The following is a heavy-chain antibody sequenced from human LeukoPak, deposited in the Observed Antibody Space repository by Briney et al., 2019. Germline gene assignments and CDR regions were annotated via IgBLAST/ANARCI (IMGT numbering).Heavy chain of an antibody. CDR1: GYTFSGYY. Sequence: ASVKVSCKASGYTFSGYYMHWVRQAPGQGLEWMGWINPNSGGTNYAQKFQGRVTMTRDTSISTAYMELSRLRSDDTAVYYCARVLEDIVATFLPDYWGQGTLVTVSS. D-gene: IGHD5-12*01. J-gene: IGHJ4*02. CDR3: ARVLEDIVATFLPDY. V-gene: IGHV1-2*02. CDR2: INPNSGGT.